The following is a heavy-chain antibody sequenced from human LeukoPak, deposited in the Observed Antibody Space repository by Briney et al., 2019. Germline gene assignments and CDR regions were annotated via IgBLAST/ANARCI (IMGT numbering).Heavy chain of an antibody. Sequence: GGSLRLSCAASGFTFSSYGMHWVRQAPGKGLEWVAFIRYDGSNKYYADSVKGRFTISRDNSKNTLYLQMNSLRAEDTAVYYCAAGLVTPLVSGHWGQGTLVTVSS. V-gene: IGHV3-30*02. D-gene: IGHD4-11*01. J-gene: IGHJ4*02. CDR3: AAGLVTPLVSGH. CDR2: IRYDGSNK. CDR1: GFTFSSYG.